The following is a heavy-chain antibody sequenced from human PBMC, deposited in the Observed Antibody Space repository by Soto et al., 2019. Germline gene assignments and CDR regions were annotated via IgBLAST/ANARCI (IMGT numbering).Heavy chain of an antibody. CDR2: IYWDDDK. CDR3: AHRPYYYDSSGYSYFDY. Sequence: QITLKESGPTLVKPTQTLTLTCTFSGFSLSTSGVGVGWIRQPPGKALEWLALIYWDDDKRYSPSLKSRLTIAKDTPKNQVVLTMTNMDPVDTATYYCAHRPYYYDSSGYSYFDYWGQGTLVTVSS. V-gene: IGHV2-5*02. CDR1: GFSLSTSGVG. D-gene: IGHD3-22*01. J-gene: IGHJ4*02.